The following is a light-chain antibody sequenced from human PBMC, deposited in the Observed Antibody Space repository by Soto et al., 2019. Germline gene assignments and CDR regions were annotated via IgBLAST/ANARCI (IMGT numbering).Light chain of an antibody. Sequence: QSVLTRPPSSSASPGQSVTISCTGTSSDVGGYNYVSWYQQHPGKAPKLMIYEVSKRPSGVPDRFSGSKSGNTASLTVSGLQAEDEADYYCSSYAGSNLYVFGTGTKVTVL. V-gene: IGLV2-8*01. CDR3: SSYAGSNLYV. CDR1: SSDVGGYNY. CDR2: EVS. J-gene: IGLJ1*01.